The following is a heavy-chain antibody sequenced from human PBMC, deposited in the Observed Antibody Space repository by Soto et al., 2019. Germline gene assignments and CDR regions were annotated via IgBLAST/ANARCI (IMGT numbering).Heavy chain of an antibody. V-gene: IGHV4-61*01. CDR1: GGSVSSGSYY. J-gene: IGHJ4*02. Sequence: WATLSLTFTVSGGSVSSGSYYWSWIRQPPGKGLEWIGYIYYSGSTNYNPSLKSRVTISVDTSKNQFSLKLSSVTAADTAVYYCARSYSGGDAYFDYWGQGTVVTVSS. CDR2: IYYSGST. CDR3: ARSYSGGDAYFDY. D-gene: IGHD2-21*02.